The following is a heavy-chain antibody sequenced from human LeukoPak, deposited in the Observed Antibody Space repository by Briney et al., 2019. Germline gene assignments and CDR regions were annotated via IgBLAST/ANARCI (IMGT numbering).Heavy chain of an antibody. V-gene: IGHV4-59*01. Sequence: SETLSLTCTVSGGSISSYYWSWIRQPPGKGLEWIGYIYYSVSTNYNPSLKSRVTISVDTSKNQFSLKLSSVTAADTAVYYCARVVVNYDAFDIWGQGTMVTVSS. J-gene: IGHJ3*02. CDR3: ARVVVNYDAFDI. D-gene: IGHD3-22*01. CDR1: GGSISSYY. CDR2: IYYSVST.